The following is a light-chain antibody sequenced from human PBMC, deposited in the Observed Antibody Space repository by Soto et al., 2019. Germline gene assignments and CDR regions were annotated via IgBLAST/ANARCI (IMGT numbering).Light chain of an antibody. CDR1: SSDVGAYNY. CDR2: HVS. V-gene: IGLV2-14*03. CDR3: RSFTSSSTDV. J-gene: IGLJ1*01. Sequence: QSALTQPASVSGSPGQSITISCTGTSSDVGAYNYVSWYQQHPGRAPQLIIYHVSNRPSGVSNRFSGSKSDNTASLTISGLQAEDEADYYCRSFTSSSTDVFGPGTKLTVL.